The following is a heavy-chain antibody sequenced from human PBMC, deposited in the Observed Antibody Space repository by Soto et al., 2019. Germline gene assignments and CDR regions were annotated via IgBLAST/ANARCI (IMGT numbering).Heavy chain of an antibody. V-gene: IGHV4-39*01. CDR2: IYYSGST. J-gene: IGHJ4*02. CDR3: MLGSGWKDFDY. Sequence: SETLSLTCTVSGGSITSSSYYWGWIRQPPRKGLEWIGNIYYSGSTYYNPSLKSRVTISVDTSKNQFSLKLSSVTAADTAVYYCMLGSGWKDFDYWGQGTLVTVS. CDR1: GGSITSSSYY. D-gene: IGHD3-22*01.